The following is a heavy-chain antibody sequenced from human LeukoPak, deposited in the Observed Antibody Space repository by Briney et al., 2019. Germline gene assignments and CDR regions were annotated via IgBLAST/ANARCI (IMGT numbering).Heavy chain of an antibody. V-gene: IGHV3-21*01. CDR2: ISSSSSYI. CDR1: GFTFSSYN. D-gene: IGHD3-10*01. J-gene: IGHJ6*02. Sequence: PGGSLRLSCAASGFTFSSYNMNWVRQAPGKGLEWVSSISSSSSYIYDADSVKGRFTISRDNAKNSLYLQMNSLRAEDTAVYYCARVGYYYGSGSYYNENYFYGLDVWGQGTTVTVSS. CDR3: ARVGYYYGSGSYYNENYFYGLDV.